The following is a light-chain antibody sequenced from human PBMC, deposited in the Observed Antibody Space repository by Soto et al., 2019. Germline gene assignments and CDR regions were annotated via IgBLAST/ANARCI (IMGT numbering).Light chain of an antibody. Sequence: DIQMTQSPSSLSASVGARVTITCRASQGISNYLAWSQQKPGKVPKLLLYAASTLQSGAPSRFSGSGSGPAFTLTISSLQPEDCATYYRQQSFSSPPWTFGQGTEVDIK. CDR1: QGISNY. J-gene: IGKJ1*01. CDR3: QQSFSSPPWT. CDR2: AAS. V-gene: IGKV1-27*01.